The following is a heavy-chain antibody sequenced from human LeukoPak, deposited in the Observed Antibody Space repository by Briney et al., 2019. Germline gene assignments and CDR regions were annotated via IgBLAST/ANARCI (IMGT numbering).Heavy chain of an antibody. CDR2: ISSSSSYT. Sequence: PGGSLRLSCAASGFTFSSYSMNWVRQAPGKGLEWVSSISSSSSYTYYADSVKGRFTISRDNAKNSLYLQMNSLRAEDTAVYYCARDLRYFDWSKLLARPQSDYYYYYMDVWGKGTTVTVSS. J-gene: IGHJ6*03. CDR1: GFTFSSYS. CDR3: ARDLRYFDWSKLLARPQSDYYYYYMDV. V-gene: IGHV3-21*01. D-gene: IGHD3-9*01.